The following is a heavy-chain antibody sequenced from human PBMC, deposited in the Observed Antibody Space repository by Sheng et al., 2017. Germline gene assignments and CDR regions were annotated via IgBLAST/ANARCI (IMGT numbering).Heavy chain of an antibody. CDR1: GGSITGSYYY. D-gene: IGHD5-18*01. Sequence: QLQLQESGPGLVKPSESLSLTCTVSGGSITGSYYYWGWIRQPPGKGLEWIGSTHYGGTTHYNPSLKSRVTVSKDTSKNQFSLELSSVTAADTAVYYCARGSDVYSYGRDVFPIWGQGTVVTVS. CDR2: THYGGTT. J-gene: IGHJ3*02. CDR3: ARGSDVYSYGRDVFPI. V-gene: IGHV4-39*07.